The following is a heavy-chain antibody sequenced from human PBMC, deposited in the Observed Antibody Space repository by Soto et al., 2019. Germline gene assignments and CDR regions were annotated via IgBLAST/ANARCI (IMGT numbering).Heavy chain of an antibody. D-gene: IGHD5-12*01. CDR3: ARGNHRWLQLWYFDL. Sequence: QVQLVQSGAEVKKPGSSVTVSCKASGGTFSSYTISWVRQAPGQGLEWMGGIIPIFGTANYAQKFQGRVTIXXDXSXXTAYMELSSLRAEDTAVDYCARGNHRWLQLWYFDLWGRGTLVTVSS. J-gene: IGHJ2*01. CDR1: GGTFSSYT. V-gene: IGHV1-69*12. CDR2: IIPIFGTA.